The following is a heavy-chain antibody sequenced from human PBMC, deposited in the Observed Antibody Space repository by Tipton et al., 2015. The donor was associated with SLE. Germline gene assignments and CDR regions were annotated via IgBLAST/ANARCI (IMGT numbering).Heavy chain of an antibody. CDR1: GGSISSYS. CDR2: IYYSGST. Sequence: TLSLTCTVSGGSISSYSWSWIRQPPGKGLEWIGYIYYSGSTNYNPSLKSRVTISVDTSKNQFSLKLSSVTAADTAVYYCASGLSFDYWGQGTLVTVSS. D-gene: IGHD3/OR15-3a*01. CDR3: ASGLSFDY. V-gene: IGHV4-59*01. J-gene: IGHJ4*02.